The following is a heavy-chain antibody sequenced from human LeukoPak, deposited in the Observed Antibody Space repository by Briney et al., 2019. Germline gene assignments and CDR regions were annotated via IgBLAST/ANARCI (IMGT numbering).Heavy chain of an antibody. J-gene: IGHJ5*02. D-gene: IGHD7-27*01. Sequence: ASVKVSCKTSGYTFSSYDINWVRQATGQGLEWMGWMNPNSGETGFAQNFQGRVTLTKNTSITTAYMELSSLRSEDTAVYYSARGDPWGFDPWGQGTLVTVSS. CDR3: ARGDPWGFDP. CDR2: MNPNSGET. V-gene: IGHV1-8*01. CDR1: GYTFSSYD.